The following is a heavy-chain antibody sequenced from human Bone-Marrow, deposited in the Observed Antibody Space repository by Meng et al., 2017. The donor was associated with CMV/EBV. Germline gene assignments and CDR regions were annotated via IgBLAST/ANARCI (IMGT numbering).Heavy chain of an antibody. D-gene: IGHD3-22*01. CDR3: ARATYYYDGTGYKITYYFDY. CDR1: GFTFSSYW. Sequence: GGSLRLSCAASGFTFSSYWMHWVRQAPGKGLVWVSRINSDGSITNYADSVKGRFTISRDNAKNTLYLQMNSLRAEDTALYYCARATYYYDGTGYKITYYFDYWGQGTLVTVSS. J-gene: IGHJ4*02. CDR2: INSDGSIT. V-gene: IGHV3-74*01.